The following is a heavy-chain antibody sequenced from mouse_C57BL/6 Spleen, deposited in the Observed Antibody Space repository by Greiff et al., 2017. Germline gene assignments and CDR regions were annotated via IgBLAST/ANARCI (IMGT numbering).Heavy chain of an antibody. CDR3: ARSRQLRLVGFAY. CDR1: GYAFSSYW. V-gene: IGHV1-80*01. J-gene: IGHJ3*01. D-gene: IGHD3-2*02. CDR2: IYTGVGDT. Sequence: VQLLQSGAELVKPGASVKISCKASGYAFSSYWMTWVKQRPGKGLEWIGQIYTGVGDTNYNGQFKGKATLTADKSSSTADMQLSNLTAEYAAVYFCARSRQLRLVGFAYWGQGTLVTVSA.